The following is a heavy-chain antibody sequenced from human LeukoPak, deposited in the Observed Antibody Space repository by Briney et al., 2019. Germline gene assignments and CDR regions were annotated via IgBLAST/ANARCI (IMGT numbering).Heavy chain of an antibody. CDR3: ARDTPHSSGYYFDY. J-gene: IGHJ4*02. CDR1: GGSISSYY. D-gene: IGHD3-22*01. Sequence: PSETLSLTCTVSGGSISSYYWSWIRQPAGKGLEWIGRIYTSGSTNYNPSLKSRVTMSVDTSKNQFSLKLSSVTAADTAVYYCARDTPHSSGYYFDYWGQGTLVTVSS. V-gene: IGHV4-4*07. CDR2: IYTSGST.